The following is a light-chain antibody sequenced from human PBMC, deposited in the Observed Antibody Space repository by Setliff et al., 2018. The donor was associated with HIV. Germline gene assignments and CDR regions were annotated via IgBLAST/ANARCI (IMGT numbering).Light chain of an antibody. CDR2: DTS. CDR1: TGAVTSGHY. J-gene: IGLJ3*02. CDR3: FLSYSGARRV. V-gene: IGLV7-46*01. Sequence: VVTQEHSLTVSPGGTVTLTCGSSTGAVTSGHYPYWFQQKPGQAPRTLIYDTSNKHSWTPARFSGSLLGGKAALTLSGAQPEDEAAYYCFLSYSGARRVFGGGTQLTVL.